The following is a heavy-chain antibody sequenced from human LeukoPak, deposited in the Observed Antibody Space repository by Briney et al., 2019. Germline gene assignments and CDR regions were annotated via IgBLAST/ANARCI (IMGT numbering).Heavy chain of an antibody. CDR1: GFTFSSYG. J-gene: IGHJ4*02. Sequence: GGSLRLSCAASGFTFSSYGMTWVRQAPGKGLEWVSYISSSSSTIYYADSVKGRFTISRDNSKNTLYLQMNSLRAEDTAVYYCAKDPNHYDSSGYTLEFFDYWGQGTLVTVSS. CDR3: AKDPNHYDSSGYTLEFFDY. CDR2: ISSSSSTI. V-gene: IGHV3-48*01. D-gene: IGHD3-22*01.